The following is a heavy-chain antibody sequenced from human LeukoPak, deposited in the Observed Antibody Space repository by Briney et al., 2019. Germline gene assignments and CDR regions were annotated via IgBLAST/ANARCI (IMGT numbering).Heavy chain of an antibody. Sequence: SETLSLTCAVSGGSISSGGYSWSWIRQPPGKGLEWIGYIYHSGSTYYNPSLKSRVTISVDRSKNQFSLKLSSVTAADTAVYYCARVGLGSSGYYYFDYWGQGTLVTVSS. J-gene: IGHJ4*02. D-gene: IGHD3-22*01. V-gene: IGHV4-30-2*01. CDR1: GGSISSGGYS. CDR3: ARVGLGSSGYYYFDY. CDR2: IYHSGST.